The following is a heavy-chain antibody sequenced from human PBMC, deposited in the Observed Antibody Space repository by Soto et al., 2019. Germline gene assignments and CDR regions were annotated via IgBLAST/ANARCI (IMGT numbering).Heavy chain of an antibody. V-gene: IGHV3-33*01. Sequence: QVQLVESGGGVVQPGRSLRLSCAASGFTFSSYGMHWVRQAPGKGLEWVAVIWYDGSNKYYADSVKGRFTISRDNSKNLLYLQMHSLRAEDTAVYYCARDLSYGDYVDWYFDLWGRGTLVTVSS. J-gene: IGHJ2*01. CDR2: IWYDGSNK. D-gene: IGHD4-17*01. CDR1: GFTFSSYG. CDR3: ARDLSYGDYVDWYFDL.